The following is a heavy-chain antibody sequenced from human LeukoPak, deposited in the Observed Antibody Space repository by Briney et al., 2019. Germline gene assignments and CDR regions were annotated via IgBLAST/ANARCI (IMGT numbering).Heavy chain of an antibody. D-gene: IGHD2-21*02. J-gene: IGHJ4*02. V-gene: IGHV3-7*03. CDR1: GFIFNNYW. CDR3: TRGDPDK. Sequence: GGSLRLSCAASGFIFNNYWMQWVRQAPGKGLEWVANINYGGNENYHVDSVKGRFSISRDNVRNSLYLQMNSLRAEDTAVYYCTRGDPDKWGQGTLVIVSS. CDR2: INYGGNEN.